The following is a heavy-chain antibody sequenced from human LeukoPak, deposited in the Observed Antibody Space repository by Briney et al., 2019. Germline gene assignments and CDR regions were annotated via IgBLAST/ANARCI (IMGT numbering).Heavy chain of an antibody. CDR3: ARKRPYCSGGSCYFDY. Sequence: SETLSLTCTVSGVSISSYYWSWIRQPPGKGLDWIGYISYSGSTNYNPSLKSRVTISVDTSKNQFSLKLSSVTAADTAVYYCARKRPYCSGGSCYFDYWGQGTLVTVSS. CDR2: ISYSGST. CDR1: GVSISSYY. J-gene: IGHJ4*02. V-gene: IGHV4-59*12. D-gene: IGHD2-15*01.